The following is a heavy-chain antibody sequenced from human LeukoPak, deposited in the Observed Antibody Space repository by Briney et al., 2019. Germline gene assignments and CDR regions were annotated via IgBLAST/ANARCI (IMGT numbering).Heavy chain of an antibody. V-gene: IGHV3-43*01. CDR1: GFTFDDYT. CDR2: ISWDGGST. J-gene: IGHJ4*02. CDR3: AKERSLRKRWLQVPDY. D-gene: IGHD5-24*01. Sequence: QPGGSLRLSCAASGFTFDDYTMHWVRQAPGKGLEWVSLISWDGGSTYYADSVKGRFTISRDNSKNSLYLQMNSLRTEDTALYYCAKERSLRKRWLQVPDYWGQGTLVTGSS.